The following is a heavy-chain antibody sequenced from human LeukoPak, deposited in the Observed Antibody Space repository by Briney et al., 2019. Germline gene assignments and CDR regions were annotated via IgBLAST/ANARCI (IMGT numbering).Heavy chain of an antibody. D-gene: IGHD3-9*01. CDR3: ASTMDPDILTGYYKRWFDP. J-gene: IGHJ5*02. CDR1: GGSISSYY. CDR2: IYYSGST. Sequence: PSETLSLTCTVSGGSISSYYWSWIRQPPGKGLEWIGYIYYSGSTNYNPSLKSRVTISVDTSKNQSSLKLSSVTAADTAVYYCASTMDPDILTGYYKRWFDPWGQGTLVTVSS. V-gene: IGHV4-59*08.